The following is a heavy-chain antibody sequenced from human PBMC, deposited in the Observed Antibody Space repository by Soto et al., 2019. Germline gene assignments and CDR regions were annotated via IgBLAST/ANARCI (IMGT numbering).Heavy chain of an antibody. V-gene: IGHV3-13*05. CDR1: GFTFRNYD. CDR3: ARTDIDFYGLDV. CDR2: ISAAGDP. J-gene: IGHJ6*02. Sequence: EVQLVESGGGLVQPGGSLRLSCEASGFTFRNYDMHWVRQGTGKGLEWVSGISAAGDPDYADSVEGRFTISRENAPNSFFLQMNSLRGGDTAVYYCARTDIDFYGLDVWGQGTTVIVSS.